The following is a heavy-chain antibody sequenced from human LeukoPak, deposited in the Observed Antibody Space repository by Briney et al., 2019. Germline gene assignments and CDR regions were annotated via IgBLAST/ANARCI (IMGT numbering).Heavy chain of an antibody. Sequence: GGSLRLSCTSSQLTFNRYVMAWVRQAPGKGLEWVSAISASGGTTYYADSVQGRFTISRDNSKNTLYLQMNSLRAEDTAVYYCATLYGDYNWYFDLWGRGTLVTVSS. J-gene: IGHJ2*01. D-gene: IGHD4-17*01. V-gene: IGHV3-23*01. CDR1: QLTFNRYV. CDR3: ATLYGDYNWYFDL. CDR2: ISASGGTT.